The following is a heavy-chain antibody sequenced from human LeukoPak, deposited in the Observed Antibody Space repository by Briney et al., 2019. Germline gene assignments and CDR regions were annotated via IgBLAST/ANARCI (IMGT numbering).Heavy chain of an antibody. D-gene: IGHD4-17*01. CDR2: IRYDGSNK. CDR1: GFTFSSYG. CDR3: TRERLYGASALDY. V-gene: IGHV3-30*02. Sequence: GGSLRLSCAASGFTFSSYGMHWVRQAPGKGLEWVAFIRYDGSNKYYADSVKGRFTISRDNSKNTLYLQMNSLRAEDTAVYYCTRERLYGASALDYWGQGIVVTVSS. J-gene: IGHJ4*02.